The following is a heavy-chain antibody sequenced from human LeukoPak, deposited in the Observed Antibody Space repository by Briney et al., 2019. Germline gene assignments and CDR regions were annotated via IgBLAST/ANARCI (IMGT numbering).Heavy chain of an antibody. CDR2: IKQDGSEK. Sequence: GGSLRLSCAASGFTFSSYWMTWVRQAPGKGLEWVANIKQDGSEKYYVDSLKGRFTISRDNAKNSLFLQMNSLRAEDTAVYYCARDLPTGYYISSGYYEYFLDYWGQGTLVTVSS. D-gene: IGHD3-22*01. V-gene: IGHV3-7*04. CDR3: ARDLPTGYYISSGYYEYFLDY. J-gene: IGHJ4*02. CDR1: GFTFSSYW.